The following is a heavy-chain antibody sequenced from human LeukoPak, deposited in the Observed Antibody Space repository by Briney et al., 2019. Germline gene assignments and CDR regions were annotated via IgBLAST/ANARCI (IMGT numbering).Heavy chain of an antibody. V-gene: IGHV1-8*02. J-gene: IGHJ4*02. D-gene: IGHD4-17*01. CDR3: ARGQTMTTVTPPGY. CDR1: GYTFTNYG. CDR2: MNPNSGNT. Sequence: ASVKVSCKTSGYTFTNYGISWMRQATGQGLEWMGWMNPNSGNTGYAQKFQGRVTMTRNTSISTAYMELSSLRSEDTAVYYCARGQTMTTVTPPGYWGQGTLVTVSS.